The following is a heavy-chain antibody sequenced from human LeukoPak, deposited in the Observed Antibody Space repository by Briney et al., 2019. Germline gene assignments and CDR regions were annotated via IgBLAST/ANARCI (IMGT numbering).Heavy chain of an antibody. CDR3: ARARSNYYYYGMDV. CDR1: GGSISSHY. J-gene: IGHJ6*02. Sequence: SETLSLTCTVSGGSISSHYWSWIRQPPGKGLEWIGYIYYSGSTYYNPSLKSRVTISVDTSKNQFSLKLSSVTAADTAVYYCARARSNYYYYGMDVWGQGTTVTVSS. V-gene: IGHV4-30-4*01. CDR2: IYYSGST.